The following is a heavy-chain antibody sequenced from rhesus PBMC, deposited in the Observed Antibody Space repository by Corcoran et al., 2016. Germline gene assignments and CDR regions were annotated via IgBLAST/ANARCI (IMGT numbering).Heavy chain of an antibody. D-gene: IGHD6-19*01. J-gene: IGHJ3*01. CDR1: GFSISTSGTG. CDR3: ARVGSSGAFDF. Sequence: QVTLKESGPALVKPTQTLTLTCTFSGFSISTSGTGVGWIRQPPGKALEWLASIYWNDSKYYSTSLKSRLTISKDTSNNQVVLSMTDMDPVDTATYYCARVGSSGAFDFWGQGLRVTVSS. V-gene: IGHV2-95*01. CDR2: IYWNDSK.